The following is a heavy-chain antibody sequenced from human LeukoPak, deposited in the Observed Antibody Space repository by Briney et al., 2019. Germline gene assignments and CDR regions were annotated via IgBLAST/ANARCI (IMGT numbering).Heavy chain of an antibody. J-gene: IGHJ3*02. Sequence: PGGSLRLSCAASGFTFSSYWMSWVRQAPGKGLEWVANIKQDGSEKYYVDSVKGRFTISRDNAKNTLYLQMNSLRAEDTAVYYCARDTRAFWSGYSPDAFDIWGQGTMVTVSS. D-gene: IGHD3-3*01. CDR2: IKQDGSEK. V-gene: IGHV3-7*01. CDR3: ARDTRAFWSGYSPDAFDI. CDR1: GFTFSSYW.